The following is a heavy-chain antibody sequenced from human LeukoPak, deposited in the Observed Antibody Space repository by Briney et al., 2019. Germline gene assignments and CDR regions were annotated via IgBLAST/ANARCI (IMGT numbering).Heavy chain of an antibody. V-gene: IGHV4-34*01. Sequence: PSETLSLTCAVYGGSFSGYYWSWIRQPPGKGLEWIGEINHSGSTNYNPSLKSRVTISVDTSKNQFSLKLSSVTAADTAVYYCARTLYCSSTSCYTGAFDIWGQGTMVTVSS. CDR1: GGSFSGYY. D-gene: IGHD2-2*02. CDR3: ARTLYCSSTSCYTGAFDI. J-gene: IGHJ3*02. CDR2: INHSGST.